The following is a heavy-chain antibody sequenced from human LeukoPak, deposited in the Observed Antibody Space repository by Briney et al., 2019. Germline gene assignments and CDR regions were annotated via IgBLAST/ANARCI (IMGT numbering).Heavy chain of an antibody. CDR3: ARETVVGSSSWYYYYGMDV. J-gene: IGHJ6*02. CDR1: GFTFSSYS. Sequence: GGSLRLSCAASGFTFSSYSMNWVRQAPGKGLEWVSYISSSSSTIYYADSVKGRFTISRDNSKNTLYLQMNSLRAEDTAVYYCARETVVGSSSWYYYYGMDVWGQGTTVTVSS. CDR2: ISSSSSTI. D-gene: IGHD6-13*01. V-gene: IGHV3-48*01.